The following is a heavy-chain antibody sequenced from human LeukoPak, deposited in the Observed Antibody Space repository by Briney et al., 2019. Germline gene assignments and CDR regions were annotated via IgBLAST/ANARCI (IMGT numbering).Heavy chain of an antibody. CDR1: GGSISSDNYY. D-gene: IGHD3-10*01. J-gene: IGHJ4*02. Sequence: PSETLSLTCTVSGGSISSDNYYWGWIRQPPGKGLEWIGSIYYSGTTYYNPSLKSRVTISVDTSKNQFSLKLSSVTAADTALYYCTKHYMGSSYNHGLDCWGQGTLVTVSS. CDR3: TKHYMGSSYNHGLDC. CDR2: IYYSGTT. V-gene: IGHV4-39*01.